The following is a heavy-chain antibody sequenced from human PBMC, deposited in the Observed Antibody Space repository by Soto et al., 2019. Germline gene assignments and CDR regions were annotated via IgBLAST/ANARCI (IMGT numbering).Heavy chain of an antibody. V-gene: IGHV3-21*01. CDR1: GFTFSSYG. Sequence: PGGSMRLSCAASGFTFSSYGMNWIRQAPGKGLEWVSSISSSSSYIYYADSVKGRFTISRDNAKNSLYLQMNSLRAEDTAVYYCAGGWSFDYWGQGTLVTVSS. D-gene: IGHD6-19*01. CDR3: AGGWSFDY. CDR2: ISSSSSYI. J-gene: IGHJ4*02.